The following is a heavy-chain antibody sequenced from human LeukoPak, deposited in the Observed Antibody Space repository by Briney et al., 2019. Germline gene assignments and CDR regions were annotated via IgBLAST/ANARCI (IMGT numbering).Heavy chain of an antibody. D-gene: IGHD2-2*02. J-gene: IGHJ4*02. CDR1: GGSISSSNYY. V-gene: IGHV4-39*07. Sequence: PSETLSLTCTVSGGSISSSNYYWGWIRQPPGKGLEWIGSIYYSGSSYYNPSLKSRVTISVDTSKNQFSLKLSSVTAADTAVYYCASSSGCSSTSCYRDFDYWGQGTLVTVSS. CDR2: IYYSGSS. CDR3: ASSSGCSSTSCYRDFDY.